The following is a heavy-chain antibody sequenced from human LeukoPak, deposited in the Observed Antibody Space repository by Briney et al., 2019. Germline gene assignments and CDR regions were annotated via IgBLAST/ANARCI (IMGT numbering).Heavy chain of an antibody. J-gene: IGHJ4*02. V-gene: IGHV4-39*01. CDR1: GGSISSSSYY. D-gene: IGHD3-10*01. CDR3: ARHIIQAPDFDY. CDR2: MHYSGST. Sequence: SETLSLTCTVSGGSISSSSYYWGWIRQPPGKGLEWTGSMHYSGSTDYNPSLKSRVTISVDTSKNPFSLKLSSVTAADAAVYFCARHIIQAPDFDYWGQGTLVTVSS.